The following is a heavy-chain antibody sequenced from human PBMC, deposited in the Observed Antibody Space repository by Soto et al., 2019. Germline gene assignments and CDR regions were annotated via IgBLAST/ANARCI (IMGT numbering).Heavy chain of an antibody. CDR2: ISSSSSYI. Sequence: GGSLRLSCAASGFTFSSYSMNWVRQAPGKGLEWVSSISSSSSYIYYADSVKGRFTISRDNAKNSLYLQMNSLRAEDTAVYYCARVYSSGWYCDYWGQGTLVTVSS. J-gene: IGHJ4*02. CDR3: ARVYSSGWYCDY. CDR1: GFTFSSYS. D-gene: IGHD6-19*01. V-gene: IGHV3-21*01.